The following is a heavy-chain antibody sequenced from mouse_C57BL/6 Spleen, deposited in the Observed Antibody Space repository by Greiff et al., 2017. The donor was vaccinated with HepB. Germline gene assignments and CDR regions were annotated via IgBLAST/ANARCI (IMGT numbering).Heavy chain of an antibody. CDR3: ADYSHYAMDY. Sequence: VQLQQSGPGLVKPSQSLSLTCSVTGYSITSCYYCNLIRQLPRNKLEWVGYKSYDGSNNYNPTFKNRTTITRDTSTNQFFLKLNSVTTEDAATYYCADYSHYAMDYWGQGTSVTVSS. V-gene: IGHV3-6*01. J-gene: IGHJ4*01. CDR1: GYSITSCYY. CDR2: KSYDGSN. D-gene: IGHD2-13*01.